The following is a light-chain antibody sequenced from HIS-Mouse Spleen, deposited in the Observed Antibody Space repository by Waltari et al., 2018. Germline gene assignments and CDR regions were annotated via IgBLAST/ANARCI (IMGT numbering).Light chain of an antibody. J-gene: IGLJ2*01. CDR1: ALSKKN. Sequence: SELSHPPSGSVSPRETPTSTSSVDALSKKNAYWYQQKTGPAPVLVIYEDSKRPSGIPERFSGSSSGTMATLTISGAQVEDEADYYCYSTDSSGNHRVFGGGTKLTVL. CDR2: EDS. V-gene: IGLV3-10*01. CDR3: YSTDSSGNHRV.